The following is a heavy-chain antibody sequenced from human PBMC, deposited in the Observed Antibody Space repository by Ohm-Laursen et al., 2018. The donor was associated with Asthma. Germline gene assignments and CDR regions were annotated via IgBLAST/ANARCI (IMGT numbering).Heavy chain of an antibody. CDR2: ITSDGSWT. D-gene: IGHD2-21*02. Sequence: SLRLSCSASGFTVSSNYMSWVRQAPGKGLEWVSIITSDGSWTSYADSMKGRFTISRDNSKNTLYMQMNSLRAEDTAVYYCARRDFSGGDPSAAFDIWGQGTMVTVSS. V-gene: IGHV3-30-3*01. J-gene: IGHJ3*02. CDR1: GFTVSSNY. CDR3: ARRDFSGGDPSAAFDI.